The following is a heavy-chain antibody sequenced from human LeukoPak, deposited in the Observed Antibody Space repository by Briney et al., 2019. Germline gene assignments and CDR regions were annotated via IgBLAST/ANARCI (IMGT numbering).Heavy chain of an antibody. CDR1: GGTFSSYA. CDR3: ARPQYTSSSFYYYGMDV. D-gene: IGHD6-6*01. V-gene: IGHV1-2*02. J-gene: IGHJ6*02. CDR2: INPNSGGT. Sequence: GASVKVSCKASGGTFSSYAISWVRQAPGQGLEWMGWINPNSGGTNSAQKFQGRVTMTRDTSISTASMELSRLRPDDTAVYYCARPQYTSSSFYYYGMDVWGQGTTVTVSS.